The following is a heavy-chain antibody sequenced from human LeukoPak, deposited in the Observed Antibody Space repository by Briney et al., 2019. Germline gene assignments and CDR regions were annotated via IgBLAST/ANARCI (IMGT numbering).Heavy chain of an antibody. V-gene: IGHV3-30-3*01. J-gene: IGHJ4*02. CDR3: ARADYDILTGYSHFDY. CDR2: ISYDGSNK. CDR1: GFTFSSYA. D-gene: IGHD3-9*01. Sequence: GGSLRLSCAASGFTFSSYAMHWVRQAPGKGLEWVAVISYDGSNKYYADTVKGRFTISRDNSKNTLYLQMNSLRAEDTAVYYCARADYDILTGYSHFDYWGQGTLVTVSS.